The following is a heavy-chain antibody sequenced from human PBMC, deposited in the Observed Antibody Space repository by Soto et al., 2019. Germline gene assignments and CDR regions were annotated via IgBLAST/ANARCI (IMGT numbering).Heavy chain of an antibody. J-gene: IGHJ3*02. CDR3: ARGPATAYFDAFDM. Sequence: QVQLQESGPGLVKPSETLSLTCTVSGGSISSEYWSWIRQPPGKGLEWIGYIYYSGNTNYNPSLKSRVPISVETSKNQFSLDLSSVTAADTAMYYCARGPATAYFDAFDMWGQGTMVTVSS. V-gene: IGHV4-59*01. D-gene: IGHD1-26*01. CDR2: IYYSGNT. CDR1: GGSISSEY.